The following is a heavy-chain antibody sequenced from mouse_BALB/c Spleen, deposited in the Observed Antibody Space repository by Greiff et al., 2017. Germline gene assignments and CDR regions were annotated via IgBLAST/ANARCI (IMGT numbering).Heavy chain of an antibody. CDR3: ARIDYGVGGWMAY. J-gene: IGHJ3*01. D-gene: IGHD2-4*01. CDR1: GYSITSDYA. V-gene: IGHV3-2*02. CDR2: ISYSGST. Sequence: EVQRVESGPGLVKPSPSLSLSCTVSGYSITSDYAWYWIRQSPGNQLERMGYISYSGSTSYNPTLKSRVSVTRDTSKNPFFLQMNSVTTEDTATDYYARIDYGVGGWMAYWGQGTLVTVSA.